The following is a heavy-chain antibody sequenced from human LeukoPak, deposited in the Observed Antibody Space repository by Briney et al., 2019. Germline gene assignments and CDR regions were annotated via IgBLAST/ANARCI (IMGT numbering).Heavy chain of an antibody. V-gene: IGHV4-4*02. J-gene: IGHJ6*02. Sequence: SGTLSLTCAVSGGSIDSSHWWSWVRQPPGKGLEWIGEIFHSGSTNYNPSLKSRVSISVDKSKNQFSLKLSSVTAAETAVYYCARLPAGLYGMDVWGQGTTVTVSS. CDR2: IFHSGST. CDR3: ARLPAGLYGMDV. D-gene: IGHD2-2*01. CDR1: GGSIDSSHW.